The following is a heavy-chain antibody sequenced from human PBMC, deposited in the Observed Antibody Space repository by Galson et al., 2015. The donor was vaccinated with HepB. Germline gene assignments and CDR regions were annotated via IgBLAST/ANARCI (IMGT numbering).Heavy chain of an antibody. CDR2: INPNSGGT. D-gene: IGHD4/OR15-4a*01. J-gene: IGHJ4*02. CDR1: GYSFPGYF. CDR3: ASASNASPARFDS. Sequence: SVKVSCKASGYSFPGYFIHWVRQAPGQGLEWMGWINPNSGGTNYAQKFQGRVTMTRDTSISTAYLDLSRLTSDDTAIYYCASASNASPARFDSWGQGTLVTVSS. V-gene: IGHV1-2*02.